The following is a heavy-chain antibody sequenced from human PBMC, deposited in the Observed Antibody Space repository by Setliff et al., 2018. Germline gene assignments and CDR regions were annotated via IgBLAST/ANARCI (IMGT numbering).Heavy chain of an antibody. D-gene: IGHD6-13*01. CDR1: GGSIISSSYY. J-gene: IGHJ6*02. CDR2: IYYSGST. CDR3: ARVLAAAGYYYYGMDV. Sequence: PSETLSLTCTVSGGSIISSSYYWGWIRQPPGKGLEWIGSIYYSGSTYYNPSLKSRVTISVDTSKNQFSLKLSSVTAADTAVYYCARVLAAAGYYYYGMDVWGQGTTVTVSS. V-gene: IGHV4-39*07.